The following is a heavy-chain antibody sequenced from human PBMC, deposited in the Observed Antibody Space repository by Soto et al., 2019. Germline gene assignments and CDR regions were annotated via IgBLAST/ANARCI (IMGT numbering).Heavy chain of an antibody. CDR2: IYYSGST. J-gene: IGHJ4*02. CDR3: ARGERWLQSDFDY. Sequence: TLSLTCTVSGGSISSGDYYWSWIRQPPGKGLDWIGYIYYSGSTYYNPSLKSRVTISVDTSKNQFSLKLSSVTAADTAVYYCARGERWLQSDFDYWGQGTLVTVSS. D-gene: IGHD5-12*01. CDR1: GGSISSGDYY. V-gene: IGHV4-30-4*01.